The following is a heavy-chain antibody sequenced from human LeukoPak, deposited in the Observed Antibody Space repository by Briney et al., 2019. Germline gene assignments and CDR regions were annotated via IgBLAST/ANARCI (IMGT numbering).Heavy chain of an antibody. J-gene: IGHJ3*02. CDR2: ICYDGSNK. Sequence: GGSLRLSCAASGFTFSSYGMHWVRQAPGKGLEWVAVICYDGSNKYYADSVKGRFTISRDNSKNTLYLQMNSLRAEDTAVYYCARDLELGDYYDSSGYSHDAFDIWGQGTMVTVSS. CDR1: GFTFSSYG. CDR3: ARDLELGDYYDSSGYSHDAFDI. D-gene: IGHD3-22*01. V-gene: IGHV3-33*01.